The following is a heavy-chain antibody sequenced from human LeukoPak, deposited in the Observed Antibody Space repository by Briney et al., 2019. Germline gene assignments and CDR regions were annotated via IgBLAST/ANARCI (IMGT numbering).Heavy chain of an antibody. D-gene: IGHD3-22*01. CDR1: GFTFSSYA. V-gene: IGHV3-30-3*01. CDR3: ARERTYHYDSSGYNYGMDV. Sequence: PGRSLRLSCAASGFTFSSYAMHWVRQAPGKGLEWVAVISYDGSNKYYADSVKGRFTISRDNSKNTLYLQMNSLRAEDTAVYYCARERTYHYDSSGYNYGMDVWGQGTTVTVSS. J-gene: IGHJ6*02. CDR2: ISYDGSNK.